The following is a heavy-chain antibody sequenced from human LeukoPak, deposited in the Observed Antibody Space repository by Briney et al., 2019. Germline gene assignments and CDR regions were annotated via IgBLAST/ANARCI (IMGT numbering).Heavy chain of an antibody. CDR3: AKGAKRLGYCSGGTCYSNYDYYYMDV. D-gene: IGHD2-15*01. Sequence: PGGSLRLSCAASGFTFSSYGMHWVRQAPGKGLEWVAFIRYDGSNKYYADSVKGRFTISRDNSKNTLYLQMNSLRAEDTAVYYCAKGAKRLGYCSGGTCYSNYDYYYMDVWGKGTTVTVSS. CDR2: IRYDGSNK. V-gene: IGHV3-30*02. CDR1: GFTFSSYG. J-gene: IGHJ6*03.